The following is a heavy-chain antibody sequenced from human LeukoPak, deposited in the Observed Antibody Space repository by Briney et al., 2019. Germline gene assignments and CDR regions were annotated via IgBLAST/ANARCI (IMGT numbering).Heavy chain of an antibody. CDR1: GFSLTSGGLS. J-gene: IGHJ5*02. D-gene: IGHD6-13*01. Sequence: ESGPALVKPIQTLTPPCTFSGFSLTSGGLSVGWIRQPPGKALEWLALIFWDDDKRYNPSLKTRLTITKDTSKKQVFLTVTDIDPLETGTYFCAHRQSAAVDRRFDTWGQGTLVTVSS. CDR3: AHRQSAAVDRRFDT. V-gene: IGHV2-5*08. CDR2: IFWDDDK.